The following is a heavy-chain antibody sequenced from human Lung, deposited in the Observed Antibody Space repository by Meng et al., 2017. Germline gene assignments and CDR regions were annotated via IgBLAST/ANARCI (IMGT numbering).Heavy chain of an antibody. CDR1: GGSFSGYY. V-gene: IGHV4-34*01. J-gene: IGHJ4*02. CDR3: ARGPTTMAHDFDY. D-gene: IGHD4-11*01. Sequence: QWCAGLLKLPRLLSLTCVVSGGSFSGYYWSWIRQPPGKGLEGIGEINHSGSTNYNPSLESRATISVDTSQNNLSLKLSSVTAADSAVYYCARGPTTMAHDFDYWGQGTLVTVSS. CDR2: INHSGST.